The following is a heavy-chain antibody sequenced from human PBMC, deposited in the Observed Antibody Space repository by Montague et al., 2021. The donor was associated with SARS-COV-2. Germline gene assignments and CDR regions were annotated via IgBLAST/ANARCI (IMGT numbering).Heavy chain of an antibody. V-gene: IGHV4-59*02. CDR2: VLCNKGT. CDR1: GVSVTDYY. J-gene: IGHJ5*02. Sequence: SETLSLTCTVSGVSVTDYYWSWIRQPPGKGLEWVGDVLCNKGTNYNPSLKSRVTISVDTSKNQFSLKLSSVTAADTAVYYCARERYSFSLTRGSTWFDPWGQGTLVTVSS. D-gene: IGHD3-9*01. CDR3: ARERYSFSLTRGSTWFDP.